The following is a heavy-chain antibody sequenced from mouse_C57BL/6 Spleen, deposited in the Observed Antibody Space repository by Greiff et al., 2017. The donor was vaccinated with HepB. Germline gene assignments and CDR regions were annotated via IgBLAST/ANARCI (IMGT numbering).Heavy chain of an antibody. CDR1: GYAFSSSW. J-gene: IGHJ4*01. Sequence: VHLVESGPELVKPGASVKISCKASGYAFSSSWMNWVKQRPGKGLEWIGRIYPGDGDTNYNGKFKGKATLTADKSSSTAYMQLSSLTSEDSAVYFCARGVTTVVATLYYAMDYWGQGTSVTVSS. V-gene: IGHV1-82*01. D-gene: IGHD1-1*01. CDR3: ARGVTTVVATLYYAMDY. CDR2: IYPGDGDT.